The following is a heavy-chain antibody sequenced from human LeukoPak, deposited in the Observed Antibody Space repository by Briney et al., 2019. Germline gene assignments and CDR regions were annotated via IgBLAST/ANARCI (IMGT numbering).Heavy chain of an antibody. V-gene: IGHV3-23*03. CDR2: IFGGGTTT. CDR3: AKDQRPDSGYDIDF. Sequence: GGSLRLSCAASGFTFSTYSMSWVRQAQRKGLEWVSVIFGGGTTTYYADSVKGRFTISRDNSKNTLYLQMHSLRAEDTGVYYCAKDQRPDSGYDIDFWGQGILVTVSS. CDR1: GFTFSTYS. J-gene: IGHJ4*02. D-gene: IGHD5-12*01.